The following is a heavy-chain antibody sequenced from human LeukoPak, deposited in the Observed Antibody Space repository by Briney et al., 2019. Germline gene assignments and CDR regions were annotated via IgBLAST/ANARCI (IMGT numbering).Heavy chain of an antibody. CDR1: GGPISSRSYC. V-gene: IGHV4-61*09. CDR2: VHISGST. J-gene: IGHJ5*02. Sequence: SETLSLTCTVSGGPISSRSYCWSWIRQPAGKGLEWIGHVHISGSTNYNSSLKSRVAISVDTSKNQFSLKLSSVTAADTAVYYCARAGYYYDSKREFDPWGQGTLVTVSS. D-gene: IGHD3-22*01. CDR3: ARAGYYYDSKREFDP.